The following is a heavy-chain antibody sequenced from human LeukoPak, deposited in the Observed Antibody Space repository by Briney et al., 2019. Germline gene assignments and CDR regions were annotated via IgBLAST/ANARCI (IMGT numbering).Heavy chain of an antibody. V-gene: IGHV1-18*01. CDR3: ARDDSSGWYSDY. J-gene: IGHJ4*02. CDR1: GYTFTNYG. D-gene: IGHD6-19*01. CDR2: ISAYNGNT. Sequence: GASVKVSCKGSGYTFTNYGISWVRQAPGQGLEWMGWISAYNGNTSYAQKLQGRVTMTTDTSTSTAYMELRSLRSDDTAVYYCARDDSSGWYSDYWGQGTLVTVSS.